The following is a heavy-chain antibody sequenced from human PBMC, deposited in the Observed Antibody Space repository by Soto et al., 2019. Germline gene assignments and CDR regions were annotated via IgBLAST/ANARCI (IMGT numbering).Heavy chain of an antibody. Sequence: QVQLQESGPGLVKPSETLSLTCTVSSDSITNYYWSWIRQSPGKGLEWIGYIHDSGRSNYNPSLKSRVKISVDTSKKQFSLKLISLTTADTAVFYCAGGGGRGGWYWGQGTLVTVSS. D-gene: IGHD2-15*01. V-gene: IGHV4-59*01. CDR3: AGGGGRGGWY. J-gene: IGHJ4*02. CDR1: SDSITNYY. CDR2: IHDSGRS.